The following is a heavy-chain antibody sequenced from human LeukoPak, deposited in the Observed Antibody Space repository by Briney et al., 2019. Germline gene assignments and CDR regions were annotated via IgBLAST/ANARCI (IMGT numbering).Heavy chain of an antibody. CDR2: ISYDGSNK. CDR3: AKEFYDILTGSHYYYYYMDV. D-gene: IGHD3-9*01. V-gene: IGHV3-30*18. J-gene: IGHJ6*03. Sequence: GGSLRLSCAASGFTFSSYAMHWVRQAPGKGLEWVAVISYDGSNKYYADSVKGRFTISRDNSKNTLYLQMNSLRAEDTAVYYCAKEFYDILTGSHYYYYYMDVWGKGTTVTVSS. CDR1: GFTFSSYA.